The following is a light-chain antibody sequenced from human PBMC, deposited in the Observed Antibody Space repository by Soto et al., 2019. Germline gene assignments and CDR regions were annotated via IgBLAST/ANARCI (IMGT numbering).Light chain of an antibody. Sequence: SYELTQPPSVSVAPGQTARITCGGNNIGSKSVHCYQQKPGQAPVLVVYDDSDRPSGIPERFSGSNSGNTATLTISRVEAGDEADYYCQVWDSSSDNYVFGTGDKVTVL. CDR2: DDS. CDR1: NIGSKS. V-gene: IGLV3-21*02. J-gene: IGLJ1*01. CDR3: QVWDSSSDNYV.